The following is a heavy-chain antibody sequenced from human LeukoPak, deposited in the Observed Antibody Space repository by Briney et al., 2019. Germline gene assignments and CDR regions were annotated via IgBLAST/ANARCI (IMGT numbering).Heavy chain of an antibody. D-gene: IGHD2-2*01. CDR3: ARDQVEFASPWDV. Sequence: GGSLRLSCAASGFTFSDYYMSWMRQAPGKGLEWVSYISSGGTLTYYADSVKGRFTISRDNAKNSLYLQINSLRVEDTAVYYCARDQVEFASPWDVWGKGTTVIVSS. V-gene: IGHV3-11*01. CDR1: GFTFSDYY. CDR2: ISSGGTLT. J-gene: IGHJ6*04.